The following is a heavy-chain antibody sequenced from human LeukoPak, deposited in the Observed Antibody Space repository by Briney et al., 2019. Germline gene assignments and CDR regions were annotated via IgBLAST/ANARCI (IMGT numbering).Heavy chain of an antibody. CDR1: GFTFSSYA. CDR3: AKSMSTVTTSPF. D-gene: IGHD4-17*01. CDR2: IGSTGSNT. V-gene: IGHV3-23*05. Sequence: PGGSLRLSCAASGFTFSSYAMSWVRQAPGEGLEWVSTIGSTGSNTYYTDSVKGRSTISRDNSKNTLYLQINGLRADDTAVYYCAKSMSTVTTSPFWGQGTLVTVSS. J-gene: IGHJ4*02.